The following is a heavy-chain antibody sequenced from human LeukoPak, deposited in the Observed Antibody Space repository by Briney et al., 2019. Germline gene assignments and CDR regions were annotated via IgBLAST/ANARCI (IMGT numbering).Heavy chain of an antibody. CDR2: IYYSGST. CDR3: ARVALAAAGGSDY. V-gene: IGHV4-59*08. CDR1: GGSISSYY. J-gene: IGHJ4*02. Sequence: PSETLSLTCTVSGGSISSYYWSWIRQPPGKGLEWIGYIYYSGSTNYNPSLKSRVTISVDTSKNQFSLKLSSVTAADTAEYYCARVALAAAGGSDYWGQGTLVTVSS. D-gene: IGHD6-13*01.